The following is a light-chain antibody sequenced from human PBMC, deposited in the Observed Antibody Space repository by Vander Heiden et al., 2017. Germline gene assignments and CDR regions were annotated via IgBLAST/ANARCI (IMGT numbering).Light chain of an antibody. CDR2: AAS. V-gene: IGKV1-39*01. Sequence: DIQMTQSPSSLSASVGDRVTITCRASQSISSYLNWYQQKPGKAPKLLIYAASSLQSGVPSRSSGSRSRTDFTLTRRIRQPEDFATYYCQQIYCNLMYTFGQGTKLEIK. CDR3: QQIYCNLMYT. CDR1: QSISSY. J-gene: IGKJ2*01.